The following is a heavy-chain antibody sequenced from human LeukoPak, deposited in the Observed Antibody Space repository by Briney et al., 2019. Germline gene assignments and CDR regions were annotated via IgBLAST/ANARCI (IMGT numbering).Heavy chain of an antibody. V-gene: IGHV1-69*04. CDR1: GGTFSSYA. CDR2: IIPILGIA. Sequence: ASVKVSCKASGGTFSSYAISWVRQAPGQGLEWMGRIIPILGIANYAQKFQGRVTITADKSTSTAYMELSSLRSEDTAVYYCASPSGYDYDAFDIWGQGTMVTVSS. J-gene: IGHJ3*02. D-gene: IGHD5-12*01. CDR3: ASPSGYDYDAFDI.